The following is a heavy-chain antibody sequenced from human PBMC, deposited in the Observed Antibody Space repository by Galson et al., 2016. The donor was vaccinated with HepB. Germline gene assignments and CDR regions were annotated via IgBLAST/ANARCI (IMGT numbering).Heavy chain of an antibody. V-gene: IGHV1-69*13. CDR1: GGIFSTFG. Sequence: SVKVSCKASGGIFSTFGISWVRQAPGQGLEWIGGIIPMFRTPTYAQKFQGRVTITADEGTRTAYMDLSSLRPEDTALYYCARVADYGDAYYYYAMDVWGPWTTVTVSS. CDR3: ARVADYGDAYYYYAMDV. D-gene: IGHD4-17*01. J-gene: IGHJ6*02. CDR2: IIPMFRTP.